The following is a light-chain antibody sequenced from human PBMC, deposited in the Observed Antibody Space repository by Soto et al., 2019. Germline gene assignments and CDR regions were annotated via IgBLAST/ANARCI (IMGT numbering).Light chain of an antibody. V-gene: IGKV1-39*01. J-gene: IGKJ2*01. CDR3: QQSYGTPYT. CDR1: QSTSSY. Sequence: DIQMTQSPSSLAASVGYRVTITFRARQSTSSYLKWYQQKPGKAHKLLIYAASSLQSGVPSRFSGSGSVTDFSLTISSLQPEDFATYYCQQSYGTPYTFGQGTKMEIK. CDR2: AAS.